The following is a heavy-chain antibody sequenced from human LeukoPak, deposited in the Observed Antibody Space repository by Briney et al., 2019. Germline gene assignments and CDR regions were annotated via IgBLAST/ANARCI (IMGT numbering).Heavy chain of an antibody. Sequence: SETLSLTCTVSGGSISSYYWSWIRQPPGKGLEWIGYIYYSGSTNYNPSLKSRVTISVDTSKNQFSLKLSSVTAADTAVYYCARHVSGRSGYYYAFDYWGQGTLVTVSS. V-gene: IGHV4-59*08. CDR3: ARHVSGRSGYYYAFDY. J-gene: IGHJ4*02. D-gene: IGHD3-22*01. CDR1: GGSISSYY. CDR2: IYYSGST.